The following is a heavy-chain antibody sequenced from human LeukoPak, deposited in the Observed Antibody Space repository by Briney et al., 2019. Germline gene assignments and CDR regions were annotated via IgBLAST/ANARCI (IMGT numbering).Heavy chain of an antibody. V-gene: IGHV3-11*01. CDR2: ISDDGGRTT. Sequence: GGSLRLSCAASGFTFSDYYMAWVRQAPGKGLEWVSYISDDGGRTTYYADSVKGRFTVSRDNAKKSLYLQMSSLRADDTAVYYCAKAPAPHSDTTTHYSDYFGDWGQGTLVTVSS. CDR1: GFTFSDYY. D-gene: IGHD4-11*01. CDR3: AKAPAPHSDTTTHYSDYFGD. J-gene: IGHJ4*02.